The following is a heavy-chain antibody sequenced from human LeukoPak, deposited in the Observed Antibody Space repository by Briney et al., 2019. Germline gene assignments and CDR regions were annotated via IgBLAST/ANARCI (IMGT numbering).Heavy chain of an antibody. J-gene: IGHJ5*02. CDR1: GYTFTSYG. D-gene: IGHD6-13*01. CDR2: ISAYNGNT. Sequence: ASVKVSCKASGYTFTSYGISWVRQAPGQGLEWMGWISAYNGNTNYAQKLQGRVTMTTDTSTSTAYMELRSLRSDDTAVYYCAREPIAAAGVNWFDPWGQGTLVTVSS. V-gene: IGHV1-18*01. CDR3: AREPIAAAGVNWFDP.